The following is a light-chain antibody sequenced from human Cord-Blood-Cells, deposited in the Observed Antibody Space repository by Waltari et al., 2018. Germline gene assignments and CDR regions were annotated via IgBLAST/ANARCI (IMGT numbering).Light chain of an antibody. CDR3: SSYTSSSTWV. J-gene: IGLJ3*02. V-gene: IGLV2-14*01. Sequence: QSALTQPASVSGSPGQSITISCTGTSSDVGGYNYVSWYQQHPGKAPKLMIYDVSKRSSVVSNRFSVSKSGNTASLTISGLQAEDEADYYCSSYTSSSTWVFGGGTKLTVL. CDR1: SSDVGGYNY. CDR2: DVS.